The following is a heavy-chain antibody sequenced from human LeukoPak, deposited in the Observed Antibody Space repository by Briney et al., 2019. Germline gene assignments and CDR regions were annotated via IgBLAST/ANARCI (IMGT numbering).Heavy chain of an antibody. CDR2: ISGSGDST. CDR3: AELGITMIGGV. Sequence: GGSLRLSCVASGFTLRSYVMNWVRQTPGKGLEWVSSISGSGDSTFYADSVKGRFTISRDNAKNSLYLQMNSLRAEDTAVYYCAELGITMIGGVWGKGTTVIISS. CDR1: GFTLRSYV. D-gene: IGHD3-10*02. J-gene: IGHJ6*04. V-gene: IGHV3-23*01.